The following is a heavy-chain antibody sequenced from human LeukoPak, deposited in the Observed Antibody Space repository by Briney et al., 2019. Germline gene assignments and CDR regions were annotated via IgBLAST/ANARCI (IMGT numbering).Heavy chain of an antibody. CDR2: IYYSGST. Sequence: PSETLSLTCTVSGGSISSGDYYWSWIRQPPGKGLEWIGYIYYSGSTYYNPSLKSRVTISVDTSKNQFSLKLSSVTAADTAVYYCARDSKFPYSGSYSMADWYFDLWGRGTLVTVSS. CDR3: ARDSKFPYSGSYSMADWYFDL. V-gene: IGHV4-30-4*01. D-gene: IGHD1-26*01. CDR1: GGSISSGDYY. J-gene: IGHJ2*01.